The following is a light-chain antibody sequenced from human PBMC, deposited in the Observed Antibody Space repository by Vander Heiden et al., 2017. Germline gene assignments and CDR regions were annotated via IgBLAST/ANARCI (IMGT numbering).Light chain of an antibody. CDR1: SAHIGSNT. J-gene: IGLJ3*02. Sequence: SVLTQPPSESGTPGQRVHIPWSGSSAHIGSNTVNWYQQLPGTAPKRLIYSNNQRPSGVPDRFSGSKSGTSASLAISGLQSEDEADYYCAAWDDSLNGPVFGGGTKLTVL. V-gene: IGLV1-44*01. CDR2: SNN. CDR3: AAWDDSLNGPV.